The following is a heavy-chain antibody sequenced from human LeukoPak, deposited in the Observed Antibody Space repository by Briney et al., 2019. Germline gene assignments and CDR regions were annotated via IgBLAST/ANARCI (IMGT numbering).Heavy chain of an antibody. CDR3: ARPRSVAGPIDY. V-gene: IGHV3-11*01. CDR2: ISSSGSII. J-gene: IGHJ4*02. Sequence: GGSLRLSCAVSGFTFSDYYMSWLRQAPGKGLERVSYISSSGSIIYYGDSVKGRFTISRDNAKNSLYLQMNSLRAEDTAVYYCARPRSVAGPIDYWGQGTLVTVSS. CDR1: GFTFSDYY. D-gene: IGHD6-19*01.